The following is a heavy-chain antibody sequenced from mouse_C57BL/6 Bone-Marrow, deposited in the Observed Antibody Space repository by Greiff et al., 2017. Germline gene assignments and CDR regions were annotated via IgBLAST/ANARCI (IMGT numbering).Heavy chain of an antibody. Sequence: EVKLVESGGGLVQPKGSLKLSCAASGFTFNTYAMHWVRQAPGKGLEWVARIRSKSSNYATYYADSVKDRFTISRDDSQSMLYLQMNNLKTEDTAMYYCVREDSNYNPRNYAMDYWGQGTSVTVSS. CDR2: IRSKSSNYAT. D-gene: IGHD2-5*01. J-gene: IGHJ4*01. CDR3: VREDSNYNPRNYAMDY. V-gene: IGHV10-3*01. CDR1: GFTFNTYA.